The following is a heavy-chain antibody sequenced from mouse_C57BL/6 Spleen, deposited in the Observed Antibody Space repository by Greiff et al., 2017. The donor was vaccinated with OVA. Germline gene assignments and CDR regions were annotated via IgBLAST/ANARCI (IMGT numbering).Heavy chain of an antibody. J-gene: IGHJ4*01. CDR2: ISDGGSYT. Sequence: EVQRVESGGGLVKPGGSLKLSCAASGFTFSSYAMSWVRQTPEKRLEWVATISDGGSYTYYPDNVKGRFTISRDNAKNNLYLQMSHLKSEDTAMYYCARDRDGSSYAMDYWGQGTSVTVSS. D-gene: IGHD1-1*01. V-gene: IGHV5-4*01. CDR3: ARDRDGSSYAMDY. CDR1: GFTFSSYA.